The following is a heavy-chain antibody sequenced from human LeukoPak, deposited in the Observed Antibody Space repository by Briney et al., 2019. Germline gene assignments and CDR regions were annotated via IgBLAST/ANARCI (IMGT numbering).Heavy chain of an antibody. V-gene: IGHV3-53*01. J-gene: IGHJ4*02. CDR3: ASAAKVLHYFDWPKEGSLFEH. CDR2: IYDDGDT. D-gene: IGHD3-9*01. CDR1: GFTVSRNY. Sequence: GGSLRLSCAASGFTVSRNYMSWVRQAPGTGLEWVSVIYDDGDTYYADSVKGRFTISRDNSKNTVYLQMNSLRAEDTAVYHCASAAKVLHYFDWPKEGSLFEHWGKGTLVTVSS.